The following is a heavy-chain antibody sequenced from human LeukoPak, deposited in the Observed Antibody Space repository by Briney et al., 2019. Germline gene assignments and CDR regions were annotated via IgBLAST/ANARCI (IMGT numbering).Heavy chain of an antibody. CDR1: GFTFSGSA. J-gene: IGHJ4*02. Sequence: GGSLRLSCAASGFTFSGSAMHWVRQASGKGLEWVGRIRSKANSYATAYAASVKGRLTISRDDSKNTAYLQMNSLKTEDTAVYYCTSPMTTNYFDYWGQGTLVTVSS. CDR2: IRSKANSYAT. CDR3: TSPMTTNYFDY. V-gene: IGHV3-73*01. D-gene: IGHD4-17*01.